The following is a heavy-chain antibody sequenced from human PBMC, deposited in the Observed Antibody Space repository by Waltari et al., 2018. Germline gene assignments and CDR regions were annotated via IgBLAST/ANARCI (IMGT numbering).Heavy chain of an antibody. Sequence: QVQLQESGPGLVKSSETLSLTCAVSGYAVNSGFYWGWTRQAPGKGLEWVATIYHDGTTFYNPSLKSRLSVSMDTSKNQISLTLKSVTAADTALYYCSRQVLGYCTSAACRRLESWGQGTLVTVSS. CDR2: IYHDGTT. V-gene: IGHV4-38-2*01. CDR1: GYAVNSGFY. CDR3: SRQVLGYCTSAACRRLES. J-gene: IGHJ4*02. D-gene: IGHD2-2*03.